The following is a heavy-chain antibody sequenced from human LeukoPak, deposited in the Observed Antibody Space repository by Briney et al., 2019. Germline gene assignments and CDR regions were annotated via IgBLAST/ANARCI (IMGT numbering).Heavy chain of an antibody. CDR3: ARGGQGAAGFLSGY. V-gene: IGHV3-7*04. Sequence: PGGSLRLSCAASGFTFSSYSMNWVRQAPGKGLEWVANIKQDGSEKYYVDSVKGRFTISRDNAKNSLYLQMNSLRAEDTAVYYCARGGQGAAGFLSGYWGQGTLVTVSS. D-gene: IGHD6-13*01. CDR2: IKQDGSEK. CDR1: GFTFSSYS. J-gene: IGHJ4*02.